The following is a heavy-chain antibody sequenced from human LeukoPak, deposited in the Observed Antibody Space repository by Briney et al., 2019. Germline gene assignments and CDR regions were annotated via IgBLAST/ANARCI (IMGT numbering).Heavy chain of an antibody. J-gene: IGHJ3*02. V-gene: IGHV1-69*06. CDR3: ARGGNRSMDPDDAFDI. D-gene: IGHD4-23*01. CDR1: GGTFSSYA. CDR2: ILPIFGTA. Sequence: SVKVSCKASGGTFSSYAISWVRQAPGQGLEWIGGILPIFGTANYAQKFQGRVTITADKSTSTAYMELSSLRSEDTAVYYCARGGNRSMDPDDAFDIWGQGTMVTVSS.